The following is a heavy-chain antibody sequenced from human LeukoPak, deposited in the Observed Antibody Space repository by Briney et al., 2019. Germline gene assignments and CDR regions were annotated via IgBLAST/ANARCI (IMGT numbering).Heavy chain of an antibody. D-gene: IGHD2/OR15-2a*01. V-gene: IGHV3-21*01. Sequence: KPGGSLRLSCAASAFTFSSYAMSWVRQAPGKGLEWVSSISSTGTYIYYGDLVEGRFTISRDNAKNSLYLQMNSLRAEDTAVYHCARGVGNFRYFFDYWGQGTLVTVSS. CDR3: ARGVGNFRYFFDY. J-gene: IGHJ4*02. CDR2: ISSTGTYI. CDR1: AFTFSSYA.